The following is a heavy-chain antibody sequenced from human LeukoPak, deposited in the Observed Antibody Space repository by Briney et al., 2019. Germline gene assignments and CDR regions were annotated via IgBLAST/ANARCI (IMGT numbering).Heavy chain of an antibody. J-gene: IGHJ4*02. CDR3: ARENWSTADY. CDR1: GFSFPPYW. Sequence: GGSLRLSCAASGFSFPPYWMMWVRQTPEKGLEWVATVNQDGREKWYVDSVKGRFSISKDSANNMVYLQMNSLRAEDAAIYYCARENWSTADYWGQGTLVTVSS. V-gene: IGHV3-7*01. D-gene: IGHD3-3*01. CDR2: VNQDGREK.